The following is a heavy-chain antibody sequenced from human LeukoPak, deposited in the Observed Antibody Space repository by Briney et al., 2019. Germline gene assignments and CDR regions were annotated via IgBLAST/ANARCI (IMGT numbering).Heavy chain of an antibody. CDR3: ARPVVPAANFNWFDP. D-gene: IGHD2-2*01. J-gene: IGHJ5*02. CDR2: IYSGGST. CDR1: GFTVSSNY. V-gene: IGHV3-66*04. Sequence: GGSLRLSCAASGFTVSSNYMSWVRQAPGKGLEWVSVIYSGGSTYYADSVKGRFTISRDNSKNTLYLQMNSLRAEDTAVYYCARPVVPAANFNWFDPWGQGTLVTVSS.